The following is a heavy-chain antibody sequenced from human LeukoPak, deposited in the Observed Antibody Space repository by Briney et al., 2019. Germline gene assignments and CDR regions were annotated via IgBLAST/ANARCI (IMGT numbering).Heavy chain of an antibody. CDR3: ARDGGKDYYGSGSYYPKWLDP. J-gene: IGHJ5*02. D-gene: IGHD3-10*01. V-gene: IGHV4-4*02. CDR2: IYHSGST. Sequence: SGTLSLTCAVSGDSISSSHWWSWVRQPPGKGLEWSGEIYHSGSTNYNPSLKSRITISVDKSKNHFSLNLSSVTAADTAVYYCARDGGKDYYGSGSYYPKWLDPWGQGTLVTVSS. CDR1: GDSISSSHW.